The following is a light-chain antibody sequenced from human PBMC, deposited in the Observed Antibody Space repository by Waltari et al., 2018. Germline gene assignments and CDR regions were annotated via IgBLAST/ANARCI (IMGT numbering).Light chain of an antibody. V-gene: IGKV1-5*03. CDR1: RSFSTG. CDR2: GAS. CDR3: QQYATYPRT. Sequence: DIQMSQSPSTLSASVGDRVTITCRASRSFSTGLAWYQQKPGKAPKLLIYGASTLEIGVPSRFSGSGSGKYFSLTISSLQPDDFATYYCQQYATYPRTFGQGTNVEVK. J-gene: IGKJ1*01.